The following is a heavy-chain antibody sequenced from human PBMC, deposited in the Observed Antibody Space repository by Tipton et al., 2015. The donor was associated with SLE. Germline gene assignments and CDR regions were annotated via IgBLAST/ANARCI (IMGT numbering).Heavy chain of an antibody. CDR3: ARDYDSSGYSGMDV. J-gene: IGHJ6*03. D-gene: IGHD3-22*01. V-gene: IGHV4-59*06. CDR1: GGSISSHY. Sequence: TLSLTCTVSGGSISSHYWSWIRQHPGKGLEWIGYIYYSGITYYNPSLESRVTISVDTSKNQFSLRLSSVTAADTAVYYCARDYDSSGYSGMDVWGKGTTVTVSS. CDR2: IYYSGIT.